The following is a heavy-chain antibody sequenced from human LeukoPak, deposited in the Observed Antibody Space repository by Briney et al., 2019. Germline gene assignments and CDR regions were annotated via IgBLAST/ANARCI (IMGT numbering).Heavy chain of an antibody. V-gene: IGHV3-74*01. J-gene: IGHJ3*02. CDR3: ARPIAVAGFVAFDI. CDR2: IDSDGNST. Sequence: GGSLRLSCAASGFTFSSYAMSWVRQAPGKGLVWVSRIDSDGNSTSYADSVKGRFTISRDNAKNTLYLQMNSLRAEDTAVYYCARPIAVAGFVAFDIWGQGTMVTVSS. D-gene: IGHD6-19*01. CDR1: GFTFSSYA.